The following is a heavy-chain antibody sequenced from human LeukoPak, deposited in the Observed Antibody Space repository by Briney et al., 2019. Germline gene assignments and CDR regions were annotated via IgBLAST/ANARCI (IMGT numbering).Heavy chain of an antibody. D-gene: IGHD6-13*01. J-gene: IGHJ4*02. V-gene: IGHV3-7*01. Sequence: GGSLRLSCAASGFTFSSYWMSWVRQAPGRGLEWVANIKQDGSEKYYVDSVKGRFTISRDNAKNSLYLQMNSLRAEDTAVYYCARDKGSSSAALDYWGQGTLVTVSS. CDR3: ARDKGSSSAALDY. CDR2: IKQDGSEK. CDR1: GFTFSSYW.